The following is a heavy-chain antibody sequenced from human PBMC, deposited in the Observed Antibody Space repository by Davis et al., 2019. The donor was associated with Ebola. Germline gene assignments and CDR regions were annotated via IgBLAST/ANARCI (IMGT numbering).Heavy chain of an antibody. V-gene: IGHV4-34*01. Sequence: SETLSLTCAVYGGSFSGYYWSWIRQPPGKGLEWIGEINHSGSTNYNPSLKSRVTISVDTSKNQFSLKLSSVTAADTAVYYCARDKVFAYYDFWNYGMDVWGQGTTVIVSS. CDR1: GGSFSGYY. J-gene: IGHJ6*02. D-gene: IGHD3-3*01. CDR3: ARDKVFAYYDFWNYGMDV. CDR2: INHSGST.